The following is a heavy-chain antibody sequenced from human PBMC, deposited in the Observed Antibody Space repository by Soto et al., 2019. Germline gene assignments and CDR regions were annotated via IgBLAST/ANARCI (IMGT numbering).Heavy chain of an antibody. Sequence: QVQLVESGGGVVQPGMSLRLSCEASGFSFGSHGMHWVRQVPGKGLEWVALISYDGSKKYYADSVKGRFTVSRDNSKNSLDLKRPSLRREDAAVYYCARGDSGYYEVWGQGTLVNVSS. V-gene: IGHV3-30*03. CDR2: ISYDGSKK. CDR3: ARGDSGYYEV. J-gene: IGHJ4*02. CDR1: GFSFGSHG. D-gene: IGHD3-3*01.